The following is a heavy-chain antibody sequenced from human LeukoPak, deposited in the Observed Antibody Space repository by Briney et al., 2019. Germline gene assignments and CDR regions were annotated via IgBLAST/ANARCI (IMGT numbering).Heavy chain of an antibody. CDR2: IYSDGST. V-gene: IGHV3-66*01. CDR1: GYTVSSNY. D-gene: IGHD3-16*01. Sequence: QPGGFLRLSCAASGYTVSSNYMGWVRQAPGKGLEWVSVIYSDGSTNYVNSVKGRFTISRDISKNTLYLQMYNLRAEDTAVYYCARSGYGPEADYWGQGTLVTVSS. CDR3: ARSGYGPEADY. J-gene: IGHJ4*02.